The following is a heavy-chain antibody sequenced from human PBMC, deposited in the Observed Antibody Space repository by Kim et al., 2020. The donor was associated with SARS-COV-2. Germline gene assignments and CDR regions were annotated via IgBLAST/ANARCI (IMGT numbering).Heavy chain of an antibody. CDR3: ARNLYSGSYYRYYYGMDV. Sequence: GASLKISCKGSGYSFSSYWIGWVRQMPGKGLEWMGIIYPGDSDTRYSPSFQGQVTISADKSISTAYLQWSSLKASDTAMYYCARNLYSGSYYRYYYGMDVWGQGTTVTVSS. J-gene: IGHJ6*02. V-gene: IGHV5-51*01. D-gene: IGHD1-26*01. CDR1: GYSFSSYW. CDR2: IYPGDSDT.